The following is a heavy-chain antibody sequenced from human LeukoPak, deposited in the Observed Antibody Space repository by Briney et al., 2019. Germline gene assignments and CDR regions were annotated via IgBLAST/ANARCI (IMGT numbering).Heavy chain of an antibody. CDR3: ARLLVYNSGGEAFDH. CDR2: IKRRSDGGTT. Sequence: GGSLRLSCAASGFTFSDAWLTWVRQAPGKGLEWVGLIKRRSDGGTTDYAAPVKGRFTISRDNAKNSLYLQMNSLRAEDTAVYYCARLLVYNSGGEAFDHWGQGTLVTVSS. D-gene: IGHD1-20*01. V-gene: IGHV3-15*01. J-gene: IGHJ4*02. CDR1: GFTFSDAW.